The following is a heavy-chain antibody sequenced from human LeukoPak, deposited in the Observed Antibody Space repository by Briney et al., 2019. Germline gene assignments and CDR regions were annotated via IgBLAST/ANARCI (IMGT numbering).Heavy chain of an antibody. CDR2: IDSSGIT. D-gene: IGHD3-10*01. J-gene: IGHJ4*02. CDR3: ARTRYYYNSRSYGAPYYFDY. Sequence: SETLSLTCTVSGGSISSFYYTWIRQPPGKELEWIGYIDSSGITNYNSSLNSRVTISLDTSKNQFSLKLSSVTAADTAVYYCARTRYYYNSRSYGAPYYFDYWGQGTLVTVSS. V-gene: IGHV4-59*08. CDR1: GGSISSFY.